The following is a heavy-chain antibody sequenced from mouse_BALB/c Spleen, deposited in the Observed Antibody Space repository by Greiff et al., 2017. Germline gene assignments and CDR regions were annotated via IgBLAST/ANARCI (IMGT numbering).Heavy chain of an antibody. J-gene: IGHJ1*01. CDR1: GFTFSSYG. Sequence: EVKLMESGGDLVKPGGSLKLSCAASGFTFSSYGMSWVRQTPDKRLEWVATISSGGSYTYYPDSVKGRFTISRDNAKNTLYLQMSSLKSEDTAMYYCASGTGTGGYFDVWGAGTTVTVSS. CDR3: ASGTGTGGYFDV. V-gene: IGHV5-6*01. D-gene: IGHD4-1*01. CDR2: ISSGGSYT.